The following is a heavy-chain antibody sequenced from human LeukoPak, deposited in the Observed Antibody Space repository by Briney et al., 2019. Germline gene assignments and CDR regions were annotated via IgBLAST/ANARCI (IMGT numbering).Heavy chain of an antibody. CDR3: ARVVGYSYGYVSYFDY. J-gene: IGHJ4*02. CDR1: GFTFSDYY. D-gene: IGHD5-18*01. Sequence: GGSLRLSCAASGFTFSDYYMSWIRQAPGKGLEWVSYISSGGRTIYYADSVKGRFTISRDNAKNSLYLQMNSLRAEDTAVYYCARVVGYSYGYVSYFDYWGQGTLVTVSS. CDR2: ISSGGRTI. V-gene: IGHV3-11*04.